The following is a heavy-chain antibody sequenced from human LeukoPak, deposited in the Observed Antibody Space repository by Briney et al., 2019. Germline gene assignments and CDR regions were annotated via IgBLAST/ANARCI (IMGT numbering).Heavy chain of an antibody. D-gene: IGHD2-2*01. V-gene: IGHV3-33*01. CDR2: IWYDGSNK. Sequence: GRSLRLSCAASGFTFSSYGMHCVRQAPGKGLEWVAVIWYDGSNKYYADSVKGRFTISRDNSKNTLYLQMNSLRAEDTAVYYCARDGRYCSSTSCFRRSGMDVWGQGTTVTVSS. J-gene: IGHJ6*02. CDR3: ARDGRYCSSTSCFRRSGMDV. CDR1: GFTFSSYG.